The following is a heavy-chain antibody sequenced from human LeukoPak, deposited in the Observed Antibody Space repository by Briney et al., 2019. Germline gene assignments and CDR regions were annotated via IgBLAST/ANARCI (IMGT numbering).Heavy chain of an antibody. CDR3: ARSNWYEYFDN. Sequence: SQTLSLTCTVSGGSIGSYYWSWIRQPPGKGLEWIGYVYTSGSTNYNPSFKSRDTISADTSKNQFSLRLTSVTAADTALYYCARSNWYEYFDNWGQGTLVTVSS. V-gene: IGHV4-4*09. CDR1: GGSIGSYY. CDR2: VYTSGST. J-gene: IGHJ4*02. D-gene: IGHD1-20*01.